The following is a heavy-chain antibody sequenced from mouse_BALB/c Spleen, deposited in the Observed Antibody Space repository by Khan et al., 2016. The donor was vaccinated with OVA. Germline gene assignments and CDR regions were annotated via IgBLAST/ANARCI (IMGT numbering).Heavy chain of an antibody. CDR1: GFSITSGYG. D-gene: IGHD2-10*02. J-gene: IGHJ2*01. V-gene: IGHV3-2*02. CDR3: DRTASIKY. Sequence: EVQLVESGPGLVKPSQSLSLTCTVTGFSITSGYGWTWIRQFPGYKLEWMCYISYSGSTNYNPSLKSRISITRDTSKHQSFLQLNSVTTEDTATYYWDRTASIKYWGQGTTLTVSS. CDR2: ISYSGST.